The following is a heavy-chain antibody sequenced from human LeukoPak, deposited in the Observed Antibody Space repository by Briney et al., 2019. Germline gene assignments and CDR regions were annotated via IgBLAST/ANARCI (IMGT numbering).Heavy chain of an antibody. CDR1: GFTFSSYS. CDR3: ATGIRGVMSHFDY. Sequence: GGSLRLSCAASGFTFSSYSMNWVRQAPGKGLEWVSSISSSSSYIYYADSVKGRFTISRDNAKKSLYLQMNSLRAEDTAVYYCATGIRGVMSHFDYWGQGTLVTVSS. V-gene: IGHV3-21*01. CDR2: ISSSSSYI. J-gene: IGHJ4*02. D-gene: IGHD3-10*01.